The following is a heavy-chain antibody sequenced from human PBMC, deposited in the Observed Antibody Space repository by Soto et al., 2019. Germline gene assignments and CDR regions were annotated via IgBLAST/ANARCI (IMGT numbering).Heavy chain of an antibody. V-gene: IGHV3-23*01. Sequence: EVQLLESGGDLVQPGGSLRLSCAASGFTFSSYAMSWVRQAPGQGLEWVTTISGRGDDTYYPDSVKGRFTISRDNSKNTLYVHMNSLRAEDTAVYYCARAQPTYSSSYFDYWGQGTLVTVSS. CDR2: ISGRGDDT. D-gene: IGHD3-22*01. CDR3: ARAQPTYSSSYFDY. CDR1: GFTFSSYA. J-gene: IGHJ4*02.